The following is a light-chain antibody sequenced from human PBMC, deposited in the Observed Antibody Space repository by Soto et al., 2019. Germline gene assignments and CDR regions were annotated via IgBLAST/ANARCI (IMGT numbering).Light chain of an antibody. V-gene: IGKV3-15*01. Sequence: ETVMTQSPATLSVSPGERATLSCGASQSVSTNLAWYQQKPGQVPRLLIYGASTRASDIPARFSGSGSGTEFTLTISSLQSEDFAVYSCQQYKEWPLTFGGGTKVEIE. CDR2: GAS. J-gene: IGKJ4*01. CDR1: QSVSTN. CDR3: QQYKEWPLT.